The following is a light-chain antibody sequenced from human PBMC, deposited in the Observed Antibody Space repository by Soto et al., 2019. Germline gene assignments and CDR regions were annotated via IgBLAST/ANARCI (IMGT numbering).Light chain of an antibody. CDR2: SNN. J-gene: IGLJ2*01. V-gene: IGLV1-44*01. CDR1: RSNIGSNT. CDR3: ATWDDSLNGPV. Sequence: QSALTQPPSASGTPGQRATISCSGSRSNIGSNTVNWYQQFPRTAPKLLIYSNNQRPSGVPDRFSGSKSGTSASLAISGLQSEDEADYYCATWDDSLNGPVFGGGTKVTVL.